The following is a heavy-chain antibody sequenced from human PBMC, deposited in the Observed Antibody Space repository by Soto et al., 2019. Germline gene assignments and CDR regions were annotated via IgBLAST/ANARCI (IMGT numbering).Heavy chain of an antibody. D-gene: IGHD3-10*01. V-gene: IGHV5-51*01. CDR3: ERHLGPIMVARGVMRRNNYYGRDV. CDR1: GYSFTSYW. CDR2: IYPGDSDT. Sequence: GESLKISCKGSGYSFTSYWIGWVRQMPGKGLEWMGIIYPGDSDTRYSPSFQGQVTISADTSISTAYLQWSSLMASDTAMYSCERHLGPIMVARGVMRRNNYYGRDVWGKETTVTVSS. J-gene: IGHJ6*04.